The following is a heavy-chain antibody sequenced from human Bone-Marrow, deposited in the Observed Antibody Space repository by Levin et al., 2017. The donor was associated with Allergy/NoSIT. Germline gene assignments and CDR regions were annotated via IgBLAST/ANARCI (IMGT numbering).Heavy chain of an antibody. J-gene: IGHJ4*02. CDR2: ISGDGLAK. CDR3: AKRLGYCSGGRCPYYFDY. CDR1: GFTFSNYA. Sequence: GGSLRLSCAASGFTFSNYAINWVRRAPGKGLEWVSGISGDGLAKKYADSVRGRFTISRDSSKNTVSLQMNSLRGEDTALYYCAKRLGYCSGGRCPYYFDYWGQGTLVTVSS. V-gene: IGHV3-23*01. D-gene: IGHD2-15*01.